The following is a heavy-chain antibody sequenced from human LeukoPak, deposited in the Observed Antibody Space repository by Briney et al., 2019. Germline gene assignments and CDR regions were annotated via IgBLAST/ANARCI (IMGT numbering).Heavy chain of an antibody. D-gene: IGHD6-19*01. Sequence: ASVKVSCKASGYTFTSYYMHWVRQAPGQGLEWMGIINPSGGSTSYAQEFQGRVTMTRDTSTSTVYMELSSLRSEDTAVYYCARVVGSSGWPGNNWFDPWGQGTLVTVSS. CDR2: INPSGGST. J-gene: IGHJ5*02. CDR3: ARVVGSSGWPGNNWFDP. V-gene: IGHV1-46*01. CDR1: GYTFTSYY.